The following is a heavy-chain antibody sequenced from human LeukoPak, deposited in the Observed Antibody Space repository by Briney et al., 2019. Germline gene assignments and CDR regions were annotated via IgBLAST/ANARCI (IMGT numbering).Heavy chain of an antibody. J-gene: IGHJ4*02. CDR2: ISSGSSYI. D-gene: IGHD4-17*01. CDR3: ASIYGDHAVDF. Sequence: PGGSLRPSCAASGFTFSTYSMNWVRQAPGKGLEWVSSISSGSSYISYADSVKGRFTVSRDNAKNSLYLQMNSLRAEDTAVYYCASIYGDHAVDFWGQGTLVTVSS. CDR1: GFTFSTYS. V-gene: IGHV3-21*01.